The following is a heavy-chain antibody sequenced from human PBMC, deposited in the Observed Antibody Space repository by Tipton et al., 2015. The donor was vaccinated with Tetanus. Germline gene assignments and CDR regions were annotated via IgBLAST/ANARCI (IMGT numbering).Heavy chain of an antibody. D-gene: IGHD6-25*01. J-gene: IGHJ4*02. CDR1: GLTFDDFA. Sequence: SLRLSCATSGLTFDDFAMHWVRQTPGKGLEWVSGVSWNSNTIEYADSVRGRFTISRDNAKKSLYLEMSSLTVEDSALYYCARGLTAAVSSIECWGQGTLASVSS. V-gene: IGHV3-9*01. CDR3: ARGLTAAVSSIEC. CDR2: VSWNSNTI.